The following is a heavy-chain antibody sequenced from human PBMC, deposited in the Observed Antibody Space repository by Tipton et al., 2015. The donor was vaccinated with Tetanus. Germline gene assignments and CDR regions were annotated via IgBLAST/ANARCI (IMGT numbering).Heavy chain of an antibody. Sequence: TLSLTCTVSGGSISSGDFSWSWIRQPPGKGLEWIGYIYHSGNTYYNPSLKSRVSISVDRSNNQFSLRLTSVTAADTAVYYCARVSINWGYEFWGRGTLVTVSS. J-gene: IGHJ4*02. CDR1: GGSISSGDFS. D-gene: IGHD7-27*01. V-gene: IGHV4-30-2*01. CDR3: ARVSINWGYEF. CDR2: IYHSGNT.